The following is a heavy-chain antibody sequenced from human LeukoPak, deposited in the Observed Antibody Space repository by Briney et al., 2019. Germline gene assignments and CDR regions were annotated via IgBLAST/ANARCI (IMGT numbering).Heavy chain of an antibody. Sequence: SETLSLTCTVSGGSISSYYWSWIRQPAGKGLEWIGRIYTSGSTNYNPSLKSRVTMSVDTSKNQFSPKLSSVTAADTAVYYCARDKASDYGDYELDAFDIWGQGTMVTVSS. CDR1: GGSISSYY. CDR2: IYTSGST. V-gene: IGHV4-4*07. CDR3: ARDKASDYGDYELDAFDI. D-gene: IGHD4-17*01. J-gene: IGHJ3*02.